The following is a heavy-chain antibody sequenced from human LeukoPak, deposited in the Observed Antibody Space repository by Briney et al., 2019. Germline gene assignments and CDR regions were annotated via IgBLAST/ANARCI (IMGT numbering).Heavy chain of an antibody. CDR1: GFTVSVNY. D-gene: IGHD5-24*01. CDR2: IYHSGST. CDR3: RGVEMATITRFDY. J-gene: IGHJ4*02. Sequence: PGGSLRLSCAAFGFTVSVNYMSWVRQAPGKGLEWIGEIYHSGSTNYNPSLKSRVTISVDKSKNQFSLKLSSVTAADTAVYYCRGVEMATITRFDYWGQGTLVTVSS. V-gene: IGHV4-34*08.